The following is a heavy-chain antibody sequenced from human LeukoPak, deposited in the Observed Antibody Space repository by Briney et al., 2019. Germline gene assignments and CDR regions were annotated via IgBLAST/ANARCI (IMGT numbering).Heavy chain of an antibody. CDR1: GFTFSSYS. CDR3: ARIYYYDSSGYLSPYFFDY. CDR2: ISSSSSTI. D-gene: IGHD3-22*01. J-gene: IGHJ4*02. Sequence: GGSLRLSCAASGFTFSSYSMNWVRQAPGKGLEWVSYISSSSSTIYYADSVKGRFTISRDNAKNSLYLQMNSLRAEDTALYYCARIYYYDSSGYLSPYFFDYWGQGTLVTVSS. V-gene: IGHV3-48*01.